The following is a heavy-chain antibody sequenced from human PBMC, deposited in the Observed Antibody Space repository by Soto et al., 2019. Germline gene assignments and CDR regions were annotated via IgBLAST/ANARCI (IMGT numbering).Heavy chain of an antibody. J-gene: IGHJ6*02. CDR3: AGEHDTAMVLPWGYYYYYGMDV. V-gene: IGHV1-2*04. Sequence: GASVKVSCKASGYTFTGYYMHWVRQAPGQGLEWMGWINPNSGGTNYAQKFQGWVTMTRDTSISTAYMELSRLRSDDTAVYYCAGEHDTAMVLPWGYYYYYGMDVWGQGTTVTVSS. D-gene: IGHD5-18*01. CDR2: INPNSGGT. CDR1: GYTFTGYY.